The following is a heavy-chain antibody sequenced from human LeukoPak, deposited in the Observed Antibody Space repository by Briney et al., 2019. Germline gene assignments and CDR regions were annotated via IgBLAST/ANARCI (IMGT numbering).Heavy chain of an antibody. CDR2: INPNSGGT. Sequence: GASVKVSCKASGYTLTGYYIHWVRQAPGQGLEWMGWINPNSGGTNYAQKFQGRVTMTRDTSISTAYMELNRLRSDDTAVYYCARDSPGYSSSCNYWGQGTLVTASS. J-gene: IGHJ4*02. CDR3: ARDSPGYSSSCNY. D-gene: IGHD6-13*01. CDR1: GYTLTGYY. V-gene: IGHV1-2*02.